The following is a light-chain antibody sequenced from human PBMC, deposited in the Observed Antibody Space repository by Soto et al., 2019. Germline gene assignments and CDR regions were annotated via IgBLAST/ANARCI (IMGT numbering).Light chain of an antibody. J-gene: IGKJ1*01. Sequence: EIVMTQSPATLSVSPGETATLSCRASQRVSSNLAWYQQKPGQAPRLLIYGGSTGATGVPARFSGSGSGTEFTLTISSLQSEDSAVYYCQQYEDWPLTFGQGTKGDNK. CDR3: QQYEDWPLT. V-gene: IGKV3-15*01. CDR1: QRVSSN. CDR2: GGS.